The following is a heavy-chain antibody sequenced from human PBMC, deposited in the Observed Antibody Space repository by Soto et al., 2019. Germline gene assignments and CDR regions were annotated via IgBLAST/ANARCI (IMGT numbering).Heavy chain of an antibody. CDR3: AREHSISWCFDY. CDR2: MNPNSGNT. CDR1: GYTFTSYD. Sequence: QVQLVQSGAEVKKPGASVKVSCKASGYTFTSYDINWVRQATGQGLEWMGWMNPNSGNTGYAQKLQGXGXXXRXXAISAGSMELSGRRSEDTAVYCCAREHSISWCFDYWGQGTLVTVSS. J-gene: IGHJ4*02. V-gene: IGHV1-8*01. D-gene: IGHD6-13*01.